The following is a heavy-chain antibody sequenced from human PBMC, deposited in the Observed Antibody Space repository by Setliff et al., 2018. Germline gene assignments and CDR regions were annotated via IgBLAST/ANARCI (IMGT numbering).Heavy chain of an antibody. D-gene: IGHD6-19*01. J-gene: IGHJ4*02. Sequence: ASVKVSCKTSGGTFSTFGIHWVRQAPGQGLVWMGGINPIFGTAHYAQKSQGRVTITADESTSTAYMELSSLKSEDTAVYYCARSPPNRGSGSGWYGDFWGQGTLVTVSS. V-gene: IGHV1-69*13. CDR3: ARSPPNRGSGSGWYGDF. CDR2: INPIFGTA. CDR1: GGTFSTFG.